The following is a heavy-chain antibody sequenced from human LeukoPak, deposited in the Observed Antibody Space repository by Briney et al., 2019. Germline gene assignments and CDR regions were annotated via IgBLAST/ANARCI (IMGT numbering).Heavy chain of an antibody. V-gene: IGHV4-4*07. CDR2: IYTSGST. J-gene: IGHJ4*02. CDR1: GGSISSYY. D-gene: IGHD2-2*01. CDR3: ARAGEYCSSTSSYLVDY. Sequence: SETLSLTCTVSGGSISSYYWSWIRQPAGKGLEWIGRIYTSGSTNYNPSLKSRVTMSVDTSKNQFSLKLSSVTAADTAVYYCARAGEYCSSTSSYLVDYWGQGTLVTVS.